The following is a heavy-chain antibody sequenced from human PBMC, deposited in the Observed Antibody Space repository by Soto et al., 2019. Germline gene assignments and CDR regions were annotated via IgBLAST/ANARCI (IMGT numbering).Heavy chain of an antibody. CDR2: ISTYNGNT. CDR1: GYTFTDYG. Sequence: QVQLVQSGAEVKKPGASVKVSCKASGYTFTDYGISWVRQAPGQGLEWMGWISTYNGNTIYAQKIQGRVTMTTDTSTSTAYVELRSLRSDDTAVYYCAREEGISDWHAFVYWGQGTLVTVSS. V-gene: IGHV1-18*04. CDR3: AREEGISDWHAFVY. D-gene: IGHD6-19*01. J-gene: IGHJ4*02.